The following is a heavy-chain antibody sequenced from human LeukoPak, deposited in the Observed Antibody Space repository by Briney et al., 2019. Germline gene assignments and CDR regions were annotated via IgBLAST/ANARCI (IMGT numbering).Heavy chain of an antibody. J-gene: IGHJ4*02. Sequence: GGSLRLSCAASGFTFSSYGMHWVRQAPGKGLEWVAFIRYDGSNKYYADSVKGRFTISRDNSKNTLYLQMNSLRAEDTAVYYCAKDPPRIVVITTEGGYWGQGTLVTVSS. CDR1: GFTFSSYG. CDR2: IRYDGSNK. D-gene: IGHD3-22*01. V-gene: IGHV3-30*02. CDR3: AKDPPRIVVITTEGGY.